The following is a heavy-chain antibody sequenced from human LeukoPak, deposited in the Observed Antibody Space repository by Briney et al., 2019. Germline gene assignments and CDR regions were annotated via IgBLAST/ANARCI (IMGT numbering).Heavy chain of an antibody. CDR3: ARARRYCSGGSCYSCFGY. CDR1: GYTFTSYD. Sequence: ASVKVSCKASGYTFTSYDINWVRQATGQGLEWMGWMNPNSGNTCYAQKFQGRVTMTRNTSISTAYMELSSLRSEDTAVYYCARARRYCSGGSCYSCFGYWGQGTLVTVSS. V-gene: IGHV1-8*01. D-gene: IGHD2-15*01. J-gene: IGHJ4*02. CDR2: MNPNSGNT.